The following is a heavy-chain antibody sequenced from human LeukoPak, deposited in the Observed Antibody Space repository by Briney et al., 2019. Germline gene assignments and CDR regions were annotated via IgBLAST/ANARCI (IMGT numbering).Heavy chain of an antibody. D-gene: IGHD6-19*01. CDR1: GGSISSSSYY. CDR2: FYYSGNT. J-gene: IGHJ4*02. CDR3: ARGRAVAGWSRYYFDY. V-gene: IGHV4-39*01. Sequence: SETLSLTCSVSGGSISSSSYYWGWIRQPPGKGLEWIGSFYYSGNTYYNPSLKSRVTISVDTSKNEFSLKLRSVTAADTAVYYCARGRAVAGWSRYYFDYWGQGTLVTVSS.